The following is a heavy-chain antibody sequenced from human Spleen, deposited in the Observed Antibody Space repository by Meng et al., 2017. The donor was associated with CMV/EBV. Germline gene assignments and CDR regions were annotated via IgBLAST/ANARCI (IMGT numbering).Heavy chain of an antibody. V-gene: IGHV3-23*01. D-gene: IGHD3-22*01. CDR2: ISGSGGST. J-gene: IGHJ6*02. CDR1: GFTFSSYA. CDR3: AGYDSSGYYGMDV. Sequence: GESLKISCAASGFTFSSYAMSWVRQAPGKGLEWVSAISGSGGSTYYADSVKGQFTISRDNSKNTLYLQMNSLRAEDTAVYYCAGYDSSGYYGMDVWGQGTTVTVSS.